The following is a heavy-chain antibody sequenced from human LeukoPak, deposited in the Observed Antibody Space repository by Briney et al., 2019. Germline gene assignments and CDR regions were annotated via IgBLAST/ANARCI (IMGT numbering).Heavy chain of an antibody. CDR3: AKAPVTTCRGAYCYPFDY. D-gene: IGHD2-21*01. CDR2: ISDSGNT. CDR1: GFTLSSYA. Sequence: GGSLRLSCAASGFTLSSYAMSWVRQAPGKGLEWVSAISDSGNTYHADSVKGRFTISRDSSKNTLFLQMNRLKPEDAAVYYCAKAPVTTCRGAYCYPFDYWGQGTLVTVSS. V-gene: IGHV3-23*01. J-gene: IGHJ4*02.